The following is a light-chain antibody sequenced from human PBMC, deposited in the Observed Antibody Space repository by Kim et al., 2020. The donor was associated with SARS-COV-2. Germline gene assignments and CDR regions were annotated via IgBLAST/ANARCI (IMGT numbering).Light chain of an antibody. CDR3: NSRDSSGNQV. Sequence: VALGQTVRITCQGDSLRSYYASWYQQKPGQAPVLVIYGKNNRPSGIPYRFSGSSSGNTASLTITGAQAEDEADYYCNSRDSSGNQVFGGGTQLTVL. V-gene: IGLV3-19*01. CDR1: SLRSYY. CDR2: GKN. J-gene: IGLJ3*02.